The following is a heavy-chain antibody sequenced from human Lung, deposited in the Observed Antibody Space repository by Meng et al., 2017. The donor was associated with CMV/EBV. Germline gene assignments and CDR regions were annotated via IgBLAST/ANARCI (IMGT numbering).Heavy chain of an antibody. Sequence: SVXVSCKASGYFFNDHFMHWVRQAPGQGLEWMGWIQPSSGYTNYAQNFQGRVTMTSDSSIATAYMELTRLTSDDTAVYYCARDHDWGADYWGQGPLVTVSS. CDR1: GYFFNDHF. CDR3: ARDHDWGADY. J-gene: IGHJ4*02. D-gene: IGHD3-16*01. V-gene: IGHV1-2*02. CDR2: IQPSSGYT.